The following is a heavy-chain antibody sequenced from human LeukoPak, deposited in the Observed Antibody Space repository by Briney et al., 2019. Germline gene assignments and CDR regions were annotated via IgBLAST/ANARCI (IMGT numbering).Heavy chain of an antibody. CDR3: AKYGDDFWSGYPPYYYYYYMDV. CDR2: ISGSGGST. J-gene: IGHJ6*03. D-gene: IGHD3-3*01. CDR1: AFIFSSYG. Sequence: PGGSLRLSCAAPAFIFSSYGMNWVRQAPGKGLEWVSAISGSGGSTYYADSVKGRFTISRDNSKNTLYLQMNSLRAEDTAVYYCAKYGDDFWSGYPPYYYYYYMDVWGKGTTVTVSS. V-gene: IGHV3-23*01.